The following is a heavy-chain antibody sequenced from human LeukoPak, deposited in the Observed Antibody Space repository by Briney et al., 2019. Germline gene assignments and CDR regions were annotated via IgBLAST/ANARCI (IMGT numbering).Heavy chain of an antibody. CDR2: IYYSGST. D-gene: IGHD5-12*01. Sequence: SETLSLTCTVSGGSISSYYWSWIRQPPGKGLEWIGYIYYSGSTNYNPSLKSRVTISVDTSKNQFSLKLSSVTAADTAVYYCARDRGLDAFDIWGQGTMVTVSS. CDR1: GGSISSYY. V-gene: IGHV4-59*01. CDR3: ARDRGLDAFDI. J-gene: IGHJ3*02.